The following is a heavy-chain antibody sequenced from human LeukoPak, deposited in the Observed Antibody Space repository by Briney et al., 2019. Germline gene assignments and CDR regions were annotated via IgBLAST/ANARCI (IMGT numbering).Heavy chain of an antibody. V-gene: IGHV1-69*05. D-gene: IGHD2-8*01. CDR3: ARDYLRYCTNGVCAQPHYYYMDV. CDR1: GGTFSSYA. Sequence: GASVKVSCEASGGTFSSYAISWVRQAPGQGLEWMGGIIPIFGTANYAQKFQGRVTITTDESTSTAYMELSSLRSEDTAVYYCARDYLRYCTNGVCAQPHYYYMDVWGKGTTVTVSS. J-gene: IGHJ6*03. CDR2: IIPIFGTA.